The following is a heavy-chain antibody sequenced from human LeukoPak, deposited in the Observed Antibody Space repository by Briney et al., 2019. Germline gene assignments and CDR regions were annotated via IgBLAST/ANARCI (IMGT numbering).Heavy chain of an antibody. CDR2: INHSGST. V-gene: IGHV4-34*01. CDR3: ARLGGVTVSHLPQAYRPFDY. Sequence: SETLSLTCAVYGGSFSGYYWSWIRQPPGKGLEWIGEINHSGSTNYNPSLKSRVTIPVDTSKNQFSLKLSSVTAADTAVYYCARLGGVTVSHLPQAYRPFDYWGQGTLVTVSS. CDR1: GGSFSGYY. J-gene: IGHJ4*02. D-gene: IGHD3-16*01.